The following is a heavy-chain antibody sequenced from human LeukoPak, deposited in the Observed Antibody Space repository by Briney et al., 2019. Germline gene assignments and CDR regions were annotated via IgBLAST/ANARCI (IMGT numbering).Heavy chain of an antibody. J-gene: IGHJ6*03. D-gene: IGHD3-9*01. CDR2: FTAYNGNT. CDR3: ARDPPNNILTGYYWSYYYYYMDV. Sequence: GASVKVSCKASGYTFTSYGISWVRQAPGQGLGGMGWFTAYNGNTNYAQKLQGRVTMTTGTSTSTAYMELRSLRSDDTAVYYCARDPPNNILTGYYWSYYYYYMDVWGKGTTFTISS. CDR1: GYTFTSYG. V-gene: IGHV1-18*01.